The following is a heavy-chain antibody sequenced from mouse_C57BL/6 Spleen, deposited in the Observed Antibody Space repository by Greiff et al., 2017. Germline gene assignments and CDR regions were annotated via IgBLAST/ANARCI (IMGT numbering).Heavy chain of an antibody. D-gene: IGHD1-1*01. Sequence: EVQLQESGPELVKPGASVKISCKASGYSFTGYYMNWVKQSPEKSLEWIGEINPSTGGTTYNQKFKAKATLTVDKSSSTAYMQLKSLTSVDSAVYYCASPLYGSSYAYAMDYWGQGTSVTVSS. CDR2: INPSTGGT. CDR3: ASPLYGSSYAYAMDY. CDR1: GYSFTGYY. V-gene: IGHV1-42*01. J-gene: IGHJ4*01.